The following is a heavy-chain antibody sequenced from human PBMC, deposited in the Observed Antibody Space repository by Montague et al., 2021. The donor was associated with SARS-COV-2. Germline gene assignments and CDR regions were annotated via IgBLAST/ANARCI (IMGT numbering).Heavy chain of an antibody. CDR3: ARDISGRIRDSGDF. CDR1: GFTFNTYW. CDR2: IKEDGSEK. J-gene: IGHJ4*02. D-gene: IGHD1-14*01. Sequence: SLRLSCATSGFTFNTYWMSWVRQAPGKGLEWVANIKEDGSEKYYXDSVKGRFTIPRDNAKNSLYLQMNSLRAEDTAVYYCARDISGRIRDSGDFWGQGTLVTVSS. V-gene: IGHV3-7*01.